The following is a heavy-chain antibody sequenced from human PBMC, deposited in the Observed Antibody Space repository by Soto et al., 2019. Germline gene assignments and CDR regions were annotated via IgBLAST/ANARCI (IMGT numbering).Heavy chain of an antibody. D-gene: IGHD5-18*01. J-gene: IGHJ4*02. CDR2: IIPFSGTA. V-gene: IGHV1-69*01. CDR3: AARAAEYSYACFDY. Sequence: QVQLVQSGAEVKKPGSSVKVSCKASGGTLTSYAISWVRQAPGQGPEWMGGIIPFSGTAHYAQKFQGRVRITADESTSTAHMELSSLRFDDTAMYYCAARAAEYSYACFDYWGQGILVSVSS. CDR1: GGTLTSYA.